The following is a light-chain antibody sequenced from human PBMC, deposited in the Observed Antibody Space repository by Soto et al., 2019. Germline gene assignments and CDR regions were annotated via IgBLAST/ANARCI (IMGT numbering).Light chain of an antibody. CDR3: KACNKWPVLT. J-gene: IGKJ4*01. Sequence: ERVMTQSPATLSVFPGERATLSCRASSSIGRNLAWYQQKPGQTPRLLIYGASTRTAGVPARFSGSGAGTEFILTITSLQSEEFALYYCKACNKWPVLTCGVGTKTEIK. CDR2: GAS. CDR1: SSIGRN. V-gene: IGKV3-15*01.